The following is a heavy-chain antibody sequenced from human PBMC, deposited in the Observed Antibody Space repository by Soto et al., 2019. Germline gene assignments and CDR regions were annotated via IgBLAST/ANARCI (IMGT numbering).Heavy chain of an antibody. D-gene: IGHD2-21*02. CDR1: GFTFSSYG. CDR2: IWYDGSNK. CDR3: ARGDGHRYYYYGMDV. J-gene: IGHJ6*02. Sequence: PGGSLRLSCAASGFTFSSYGMHWVRQAPGKGLEWVAVIWYDGSNKYYADSVKGRFTISRDNSKNTLYLQMNSLRAEDTAVYYCARGDGHRYYYYGMDVWGQGTTVTVSS. V-gene: IGHV3-33*01.